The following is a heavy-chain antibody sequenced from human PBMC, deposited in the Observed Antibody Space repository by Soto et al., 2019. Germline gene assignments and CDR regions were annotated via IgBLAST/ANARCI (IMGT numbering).Heavy chain of an antibody. V-gene: IGHV3-23*01. Sequence: SLRLSCVVSGFTISSYAMSWVRQAPGKGLEWVSAISGSGDSTYYVDSVKGRFTISRDNSKDTLYLQMNSLRGDDTAVYYCVRRTPHDVWGQGTTVTVSS. CDR2: ISGSGDST. J-gene: IGHJ6*02. CDR1: GFTISSYA. CDR3: VRRTPHDV.